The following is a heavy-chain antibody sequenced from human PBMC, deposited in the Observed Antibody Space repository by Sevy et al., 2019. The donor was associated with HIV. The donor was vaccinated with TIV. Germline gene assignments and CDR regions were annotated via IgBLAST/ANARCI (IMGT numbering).Heavy chain of an antibody. V-gene: IGHV3-23*01. CDR3: AKDLSGAVAGTFDY. J-gene: IGHJ4*02. CDR1: GFTFSSYA. Sequence: GGSLRLSCAASGFTFSSYAMSWVRQAPGKGLEWVSPISGSGGSTYYADSVKGRFTISRDNSKNTLYLQMNSLRAEDTAVYYCAKDLSGAVAGTFDYWGQGTLVTVSS. D-gene: IGHD6-19*01. CDR2: ISGSGGST.